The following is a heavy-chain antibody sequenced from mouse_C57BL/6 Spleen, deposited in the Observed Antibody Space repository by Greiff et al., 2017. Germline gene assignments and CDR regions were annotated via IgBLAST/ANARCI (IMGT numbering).Heavy chain of an antibody. CDR3: ARGDSSGYLYYFDY. Sequence: EVHLVESGGGLVKPGGSLKLSCAASGFTFSSYTMSWVRQTPEKRLEWVATISGGGGNTYYPDSVKGRFTISRDNAKNTLYLQMSSLRSEDTALYYCARGDSSGYLYYFDYWGQGTTLTVSS. CDR1: GFTFSSYT. V-gene: IGHV5-9*01. J-gene: IGHJ2*01. D-gene: IGHD3-2*02. CDR2: ISGGGGNT.